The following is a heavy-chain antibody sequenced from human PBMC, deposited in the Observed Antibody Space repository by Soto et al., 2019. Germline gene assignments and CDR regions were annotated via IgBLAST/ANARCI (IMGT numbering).Heavy chain of an antibody. CDR1: GFAFSDYA. CDR2: ISDGDGAT. J-gene: IGHJ4*02. Sequence: EVHLLASGGGLVQPGGSLRLSCAASGFAFSDYAMTWVRQAPGKGLEWVSDISDGDGATHYADSVKGRFTISRDDSKNTLYLQMDSLRAEDAAVYYCAKGRTFFDFWGQGTLVTVSS. D-gene: IGHD3-16*01. V-gene: IGHV3-23*01. CDR3: AKGRTFFDF.